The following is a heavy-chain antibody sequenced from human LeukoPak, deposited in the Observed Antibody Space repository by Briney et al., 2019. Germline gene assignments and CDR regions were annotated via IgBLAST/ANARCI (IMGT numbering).Heavy chain of an antibody. V-gene: IGHV1-8*01. J-gene: IGHJ4*02. CDR2: MNPNRGNT. CDR1: GYTFTSYD. CDR3: ARTKNYMVRGVIITGDFDY. D-gene: IGHD3-10*01. Sequence: ASVKVSCKASGYTFTSYDINGVRQATGQGLEWMGWMNPNRGNTGYAQKFQGRVTMTRTTSISTAYMELSSLTSEDTAVYYSARTKNYMVRGVIITGDFDYWGQGTLVTVSS.